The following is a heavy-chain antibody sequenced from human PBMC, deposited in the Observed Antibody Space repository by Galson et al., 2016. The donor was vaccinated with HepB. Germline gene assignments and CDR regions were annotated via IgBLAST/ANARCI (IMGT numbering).Heavy chain of an antibody. CDR1: GFTFSSYW. CDR2: INQDGSEK. Sequence: SLRLSCAASGFTFSSYWMSWVRQAPGKGLEWVANINQDGSEKYYVDSVKGRFTISRDNAKNSLYLQMNSLRAEDTAVYYCVSAYYDSSGYWAPFVIWGQGTMVTVAS. J-gene: IGHJ3*02. CDR3: VSAYYDSSGYWAPFVI. D-gene: IGHD3-22*01. V-gene: IGHV3-7*01.